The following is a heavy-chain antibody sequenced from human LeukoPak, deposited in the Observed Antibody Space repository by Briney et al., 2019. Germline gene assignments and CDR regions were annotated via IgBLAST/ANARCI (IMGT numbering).Heavy chain of an antibody. CDR3: ARDSSGWYGVDY. CDR1: GFTFSTYT. D-gene: IGHD6-19*01. J-gene: IGHJ4*02. V-gene: IGHV3-21*01. Sequence: PGGSLRLSCSASGFTFSTYTMFWVRQAPGKGLEWVSSISGSSSYIYYADSVKGRFTISRDNAKSSLYLQMNSLRAEDTAVFYCARDSSGWYGVDYWGQGTLVTVSS. CDR2: ISGSSSYI.